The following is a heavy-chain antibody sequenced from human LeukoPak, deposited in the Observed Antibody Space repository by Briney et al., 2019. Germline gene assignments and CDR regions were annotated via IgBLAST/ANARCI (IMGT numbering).Heavy chain of an antibody. CDR1: GFTFNRHW. CDR3: ARDHVVNGLVFDY. Sequence: GGSLRLSXAASGFTFNRHWMSWVRQAPGKGLEWVANINQDGSERQYVDSVKGRFTISRDNAKNSMYLQMNSLNVEDTAIYFCARDHVVNGLVFDYWGQGILVTVS. CDR2: INQDGSER. V-gene: IGHV3-7*01. D-gene: IGHD2-15*01. J-gene: IGHJ4*02.